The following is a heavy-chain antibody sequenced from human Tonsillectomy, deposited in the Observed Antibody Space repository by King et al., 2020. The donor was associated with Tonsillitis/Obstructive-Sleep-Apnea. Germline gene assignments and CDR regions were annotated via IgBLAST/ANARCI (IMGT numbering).Heavy chain of an antibody. V-gene: IGHV3-30*04. CDR2: ISYDGNNK. CDR1: GFTFSRYA. D-gene: IGHD1-26*01. Sequence: VQLVESGGGVVQPGRSLRLSCAASGFTFSRYAMNWVRQAPGKGLEWVAVISYDGNNKYYADSVKGRFTISRDNSKNTLYLQMNSLRSEDTAVYFCARGKRWEWELEEGFFDYWGQGTLVTVSS. CDR3: ARGKRWEWELEEGFFDY. J-gene: IGHJ4*02.